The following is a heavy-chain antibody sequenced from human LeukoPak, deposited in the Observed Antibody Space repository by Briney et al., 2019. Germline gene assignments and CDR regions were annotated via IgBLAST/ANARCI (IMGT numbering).Heavy chain of an antibody. CDR3: TLIQGWGSGSYYRDF. D-gene: IGHD3-10*01. CDR1: ALSISNDW. Sequence: PGRSMRLAWLPSALSISNDWMSWVRQAPGKVMEWVDRVKSKSAGETTDYAAPVKGRFSIARDDSRNTLYRQMNSLKTDYTAVYCCTLIQGWGSGSYYRDFCGQRTLVTVSS. CDR2: VKSKSAGETT. J-gene: IGHJ4*02. V-gene: IGHV3-15*01.